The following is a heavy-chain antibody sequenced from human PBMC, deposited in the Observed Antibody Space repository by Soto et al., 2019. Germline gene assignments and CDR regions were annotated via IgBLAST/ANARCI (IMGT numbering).Heavy chain of an antibody. CDR2: IDPGDSSA. D-gene: IGHD2-2*01. Sequence: PGESLKISCHGSGYTFFSLWLVWVRQVPGKGLEWVGRIDPGDSSATYSPTFQGHVTISADRSTRSAYLQWRSLRASDTAIYFCARRYCSRADCYSDSWGQGSLVTVSS. CDR3: ARRYCSRADCYSDS. V-gene: IGHV5-10-1*01. J-gene: IGHJ4*02. CDR1: GYTFFSLW.